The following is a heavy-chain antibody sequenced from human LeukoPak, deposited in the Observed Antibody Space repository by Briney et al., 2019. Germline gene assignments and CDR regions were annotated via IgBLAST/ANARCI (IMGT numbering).Heavy chain of an antibody. D-gene: IGHD1-1*01. V-gene: IGHV4-39*07. J-gene: IGHJ4*02. CDR3: ARLGPRRHFYYFDY. CDR1: GGSISTSGYY. Sequence: SETLSLTCTVSGGSISTSGYYWGWIRQPPGKGLEWIGSIYHSGSTYYNPSLKSRVTISVDTSKNQFSLKLSSVTAADTAVYYCARLGPRRHFYYFDYWGQGTLVTVSS. CDR2: IYHSGST.